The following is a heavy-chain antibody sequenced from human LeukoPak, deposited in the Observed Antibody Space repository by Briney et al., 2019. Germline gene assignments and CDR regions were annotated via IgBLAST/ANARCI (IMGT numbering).Heavy chain of an antibody. CDR3: ARGFISRGYSYANDAFDI. CDR2: ISYDGSNK. Sequence: GRSLRLSCAASGFTFSSYAMHWVRQAPGKGLEWVAVISYDGSNKYYADSVKGRFTISRDNSKNTLYLQMNSLRAKDTAVYYCARGFISRGYSYANDAFDIWGQGTMVTVSS. CDR1: GFTFSSYA. D-gene: IGHD5-18*01. V-gene: IGHV3-30*04. J-gene: IGHJ3*02.